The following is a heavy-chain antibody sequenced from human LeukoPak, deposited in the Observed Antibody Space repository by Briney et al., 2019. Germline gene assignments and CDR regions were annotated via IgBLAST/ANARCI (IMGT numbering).Heavy chain of an antibody. J-gene: IGHJ4*02. V-gene: IGHV3-73*01. D-gene: IGHD6-13*01. CDR3: TSGLIAVGGTNFDY. Sequence: GGSLRLSCAASGLTFSDSAMHWVRQASGKGLEWVGRIRSKANGYATTYAASVKGRFTISRDDSKNTAYLQMNSLKTEDAAVYFCTSGLIAVGGTNFDYWGQGTLVTASS. CDR1: GLTFSDSA. CDR2: IRSKANGYAT.